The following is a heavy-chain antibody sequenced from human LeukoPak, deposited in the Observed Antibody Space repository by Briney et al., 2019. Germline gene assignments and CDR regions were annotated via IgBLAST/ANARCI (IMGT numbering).Heavy chain of an antibody. CDR1: GFTFSTYG. CDR3: AGYYYDSSGRLDY. J-gene: IGHJ4*02. CDR2: ISGSGGST. D-gene: IGHD3-22*01. Sequence: GGTLRLSCVASGFTFSTYGMSWVRQAPGKGLEWVSAISGSGGSTYYADSVKGRFTISRDNSKNTLYLQMNSLRAEDTAVYYCAGYYYDSSGRLDYWGQGTLVTVSS. V-gene: IGHV3-23*01.